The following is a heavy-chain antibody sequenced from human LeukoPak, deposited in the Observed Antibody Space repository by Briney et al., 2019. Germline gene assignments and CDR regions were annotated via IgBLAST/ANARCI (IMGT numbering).Heavy chain of an antibody. J-gene: IGHJ6*02. V-gene: IGHV4-34*01. CDR2: INHSGSN. CDR3: ARGGRTIFGVVIVKCGMDV. CDR1: GGSFSGYY. Sequence: SETLSLTCAVYGGSFSGYYWSWIRQTPGKGLEWIGEINHSGSNNYNPSLKSRLTISVDTSKNQFSLKLSSVTAADTAVYYCARGGRTIFGVVIVKCGMDVWGQGTTVTVSS. D-gene: IGHD3-3*01.